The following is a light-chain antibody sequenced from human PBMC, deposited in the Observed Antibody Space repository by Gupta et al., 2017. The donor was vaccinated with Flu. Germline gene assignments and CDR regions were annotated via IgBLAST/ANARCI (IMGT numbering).Light chain of an antibody. Sequence: SLGERATINCRSSQSLFYSSSNKNYLAWYQQKPGQPPKLLIYWASTRESGVPDRFSGSGSGTDFTLTISSLQAEDVAVYYCQQYDITPRTFGQGTKVEIK. V-gene: IGKV4-1*01. J-gene: IGKJ1*01. CDR1: QSLFYSSSNKNY. CDR3: QQYDITPRT. CDR2: WAS.